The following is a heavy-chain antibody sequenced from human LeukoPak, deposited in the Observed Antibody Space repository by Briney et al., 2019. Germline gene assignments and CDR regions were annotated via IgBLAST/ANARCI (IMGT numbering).Heavy chain of an antibody. V-gene: IGHV3-48*01. CDR2: ISSSSSTI. CDR1: GFTFSSYS. CDR3: ARHAEWELRLY. D-gene: IGHD1-26*01. J-gene: IGHJ4*02. Sequence: GGSLRLSCAASGFTFSSYSMNWVRQAPGKGLEWVSYISSSSSTIYYADSVKGRFTISRDNAKNSLYLQMNSLRAEDTAVYYCARHAEWELRLYWGQGTLVTVSS.